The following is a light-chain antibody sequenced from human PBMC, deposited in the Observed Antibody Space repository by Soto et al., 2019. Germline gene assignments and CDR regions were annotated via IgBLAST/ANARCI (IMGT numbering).Light chain of an antibody. CDR2: CAS. V-gene: IGKV3-20*01. CDR1: QSVSSSY. J-gene: IGKJ1*01. Sequence: EIVLTQSPGTLSLSPGERATLSCRASQSVSSSYLAWYQQKTGQAPRLLIYCASSRATGIPDRFSGSESGTDFTITISRLEPEDFALYYCQEYGSSRTFGQGTKGEIK. CDR3: QEYGSSRT.